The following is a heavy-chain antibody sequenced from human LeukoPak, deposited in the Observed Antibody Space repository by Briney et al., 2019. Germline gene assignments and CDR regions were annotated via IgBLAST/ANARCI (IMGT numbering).Heavy chain of an antibody. D-gene: IGHD1-26*01. J-gene: IGHJ4*02. Sequence: PGRSLRLSCTASGFTFGDYAMSWFRQAPGKGLEWVGFIRNKAYDGTTEYAASVKGRFTISRDDSKSFAYLQMNSLKTEDTAVYYCTRDSSGSYVGDYFDYWGQGTLVTVSS. V-gene: IGHV3-49*03. CDR3: TRDSSGSYVGDYFDY. CDR2: IRNKAYDGTT. CDR1: GFTFGDYA.